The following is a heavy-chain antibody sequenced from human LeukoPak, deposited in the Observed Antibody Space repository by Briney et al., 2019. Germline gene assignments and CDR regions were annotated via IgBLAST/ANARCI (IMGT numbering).Heavy chain of an antibody. J-gene: IGHJ1*01. CDR1: GYTFTSYY. Sequence: ASVKVSCTASGYTFTSYYMHWVRQAPGQGLEWVGIINPSGGSTSYAQEFQGRVTMTRDTSTSTVYMELSSLRSEDTAVYYCARETSSAEYFQHWGQGTLVTVSS. CDR2: INPSGGST. V-gene: IGHV1-46*01. CDR3: ARETSSAEYFQH.